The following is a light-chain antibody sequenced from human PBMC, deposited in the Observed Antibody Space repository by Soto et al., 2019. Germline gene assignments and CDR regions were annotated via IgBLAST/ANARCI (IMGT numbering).Light chain of an antibody. CDR1: SANIGGNS. J-gene: IGLJ1*01. V-gene: IGLV1-51*01. Sequence: QSVLTQPPSVSAAPGQKVTISCSGSSANIGGNSVSWYQQLPGTAPKLLIYDDNKRPSGIPDRFSGSKSGTSATLGITGFQTGDEADYYCGSWDSRPGSSVFGAGTKVTV. CDR3: GSWDSRPGSSV. CDR2: DDN.